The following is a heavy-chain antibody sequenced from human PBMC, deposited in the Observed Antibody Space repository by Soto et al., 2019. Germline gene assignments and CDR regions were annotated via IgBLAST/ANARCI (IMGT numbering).Heavy chain of an antibody. V-gene: IGHV3-23*01. CDR3: VKEGTGTTSAVFDY. J-gene: IGHJ4*02. Sequence: PGESLKISCAASGFTFGSYAMSWVRQAPVKGLEWVSAISGGGRDSYYADSVKGRFTISRDDSKNTLYLHVNSLRAEDTAVYFCVKEGTGTTSAVFDYWGQGTLVTVSS. CDR2: ISGGGRDS. CDR1: GFTFGSYA. D-gene: IGHD1-7*01.